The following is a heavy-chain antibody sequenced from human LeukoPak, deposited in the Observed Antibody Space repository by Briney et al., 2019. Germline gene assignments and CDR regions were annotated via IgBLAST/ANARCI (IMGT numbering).Heavy chain of an antibody. CDR3: ARRGEDYYFDY. CDR1: GYSFTNYW. D-gene: IGHD3-10*01. Sequence: GESLEISCKGSGYSFTNYWIGWVRQMPGKGLEWMGIIYPGDSDTRYSPSFQGQVTISADKSINTAYLQWSSLKASDTAMYYCARRGEDYYFDYWGQGILVTVSS. V-gene: IGHV5-51*01. J-gene: IGHJ4*02. CDR2: IYPGDSDT.